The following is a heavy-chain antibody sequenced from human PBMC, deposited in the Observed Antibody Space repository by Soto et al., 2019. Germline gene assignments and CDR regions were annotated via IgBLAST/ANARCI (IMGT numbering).Heavy chain of an antibody. Sequence: SETLSLTCAVYGGSFSGYYWSWIRQPPGKGLEWIGEINHSGSTNYNPSLKSRVTISVDTSKNQFSLKLSSVTAADTAVYYCARESLGDYDFWSGYYPGWFDPWGQGTLVTVSS. CDR2: INHSGST. J-gene: IGHJ5*02. CDR3: ARESLGDYDFWSGYYPGWFDP. D-gene: IGHD3-3*01. V-gene: IGHV4-34*01. CDR1: GGSFSGYY.